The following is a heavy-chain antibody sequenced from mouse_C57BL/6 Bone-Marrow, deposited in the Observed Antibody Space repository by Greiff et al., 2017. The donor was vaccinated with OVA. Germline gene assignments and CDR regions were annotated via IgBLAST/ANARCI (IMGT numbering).Heavy chain of an antibody. V-gene: IGHV1-55*01. CDR3: ASYYGSSPHWYFDV. J-gene: IGHJ1*03. Sequence: QVQLQQPGAELVKPGASVKMSCKASGYTFTSYWITWVKQRPGQGLEWIGDIYPGSGSTNYNEKFKSKATLTVDTSSSTAYMQLSSLTSEDSAVYYCASYYGSSPHWYFDVWGTGTTVTVS. D-gene: IGHD1-1*01. CDR1: GYTFTSYW. CDR2: IYPGSGST.